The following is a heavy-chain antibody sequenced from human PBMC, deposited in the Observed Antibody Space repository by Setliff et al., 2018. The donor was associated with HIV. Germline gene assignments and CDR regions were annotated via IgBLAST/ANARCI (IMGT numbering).Heavy chain of an antibody. Sequence: TTTNYYWGWVRQSPGKGLEWVSSISIGSGGAIDYADSVQGRFTISRDNSKNSLYLQMDGLRAEDTAVYFCARDNLYYNTWNASPVYGLDVWGQGTTVTVSS. V-gene: IGHV3-11*04. CDR1: TTTNYY. CDR3: ARDNLYYNTWNASPVYGLDV. D-gene: IGHD3-3*01. CDR2: ISIGSGGAI. J-gene: IGHJ6*02.